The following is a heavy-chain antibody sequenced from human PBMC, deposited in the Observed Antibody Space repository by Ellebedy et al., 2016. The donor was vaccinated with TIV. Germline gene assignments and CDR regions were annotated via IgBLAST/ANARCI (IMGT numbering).Heavy chain of an antibody. Sequence: ASVKVSCXASGGTFSSYAISWVRQAPGQGLEWMGWISAYNGNTNYAQKLQGRVTMTTDTSTSTAYMELRSLRSDDTAVYYCARAKRYYYDSSASFDPWGQGTLVTVSS. CDR3: ARAKRYYYDSSASFDP. D-gene: IGHD3-22*01. CDR2: ISAYNGNT. J-gene: IGHJ5*02. CDR1: GGTFSSYA. V-gene: IGHV1-18*01.